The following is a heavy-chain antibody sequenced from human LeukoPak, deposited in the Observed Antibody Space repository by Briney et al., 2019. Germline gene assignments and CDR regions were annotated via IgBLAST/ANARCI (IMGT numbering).Heavy chain of an antibody. V-gene: IGHV4-59*01. J-gene: IGHJ4*02. CDR3: ARFSSIAAAFDY. CDR2: IYYSGDT. Sequence: SETLSLTCTVSDGSISGYSWSWIRQPPGKGLEWIGYIYYSGDTNYNPSLKNRVTLSVDTSRNQLSLQLSSVTTADTAVYYCARFSSIAAAFDYRGLGTLVTVSS. D-gene: IGHD6-13*01. CDR1: DGSISGYS.